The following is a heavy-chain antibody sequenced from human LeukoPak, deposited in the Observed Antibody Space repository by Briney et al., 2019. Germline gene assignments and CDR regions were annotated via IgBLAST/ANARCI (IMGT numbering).Heavy chain of an antibody. CDR2: ISGGSTTT. D-gene: IGHD1-26*01. V-gene: IGHV3-23*01. Sequence: GGSLRLSCVVSGFTFSNYAMGWVRQAPGKGLEWVSVISGGSTTTFYADSVKGRFTISRDNSKNTLYLQMNGLRADDTAIYYCAKVSIVGADTLRNYDYWGQGTLVTVSS. J-gene: IGHJ4*02. CDR1: GFTFSNYA. CDR3: AKVSIVGADTLRNYDY.